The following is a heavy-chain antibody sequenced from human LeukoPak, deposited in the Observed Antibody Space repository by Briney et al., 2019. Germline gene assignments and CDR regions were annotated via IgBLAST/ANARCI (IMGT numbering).Heavy chain of an antibody. J-gene: IGHJ4*02. Sequence: GGSLRLSCAASGFIFSSYGMHWVRQAPGKGLEWVAVISYDGSNKYYADSVKGRFTISRDNSKNTLYLQMNSLRAADTAVYYCATLTSNTGDRKPHDYWGQGTLVTVSS. D-gene: IGHD2-21*02. V-gene: IGHV3-30*19. CDR1: GFIFSSYG. CDR3: ATLTSNTGDRKPHDY. CDR2: ISYDGSNK.